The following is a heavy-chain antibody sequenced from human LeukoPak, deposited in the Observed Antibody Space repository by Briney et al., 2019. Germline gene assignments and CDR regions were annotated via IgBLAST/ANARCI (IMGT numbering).Heavy chain of an antibody. CDR2: IYHSGST. CDR1: GFTFSSYAM. V-gene: IGHV4-4*02. J-gene: IGHJ4*02. D-gene: IGHD1-7*01. CDR3: ASKDAWNSPNY. Sequence: PGGSLRLSCAASGFTFSSYAMSWVRQPPGKGLEWIGEIYHSGSTNYNPSLKSRVTISVDKSKNQFSLKLSSVTAADTAVYYCASKDAWNSPNYWGQGTLVTVSS.